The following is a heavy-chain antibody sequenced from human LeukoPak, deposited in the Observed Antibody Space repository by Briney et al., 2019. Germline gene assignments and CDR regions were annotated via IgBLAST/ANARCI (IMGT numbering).Heavy chain of an antibody. J-gene: IGHJ4*02. Sequence: GGSLRLSCAASGFTFSSYAMHWVRQAPGKGLEWVAVISYDGSNKYYADSVKGRLTISRDNSKNTLYLQMNSLRAEDTAVYYCARDERVVGATLDYWGQGTLVTVSS. CDR3: ARDERVVGATLDY. CDR2: ISYDGSNK. CDR1: GFTFSSYA. D-gene: IGHD1-26*01. V-gene: IGHV3-30-3*01.